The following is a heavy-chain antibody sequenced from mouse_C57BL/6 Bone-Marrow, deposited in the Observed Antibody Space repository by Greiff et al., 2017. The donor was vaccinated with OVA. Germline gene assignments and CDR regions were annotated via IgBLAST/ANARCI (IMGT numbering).Heavy chain of an antibody. V-gene: IGHV1-19*01. D-gene: IGHD2-2*01. CDR3: APHYGYDAWFAY. CDR2: INPYNGGT. Sequence: EVQLQQSGPVLVQPGASVKMSCKASGYTFTDYYMNWVKQSHGKSLEWIGVINPYNGGTSYNQKFKGKATLTVDKSSSTAYMELNSLTSEDSAVYYCAPHYGYDAWFAYWGQGTLVTVSA. CDR1: GYTFTDYY. J-gene: IGHJ3*01.